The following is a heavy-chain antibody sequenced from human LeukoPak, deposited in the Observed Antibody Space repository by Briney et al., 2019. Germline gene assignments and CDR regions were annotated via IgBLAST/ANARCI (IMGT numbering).Heavy chain of an antibody. J-gene: IGHJ4*02. Sequence: GGSLRLSCAASGFTFSSYWMSWVRQAPGKGLEWVANIKQDGSEKYYVDSVKGRFTISRDNAKNSLYLQMNSLRAEDTAVYYCARGGLIAAAGIPVPWAYWGQGTLVTVSS. CDR3: ARGGLIAAAGIPVPWAY. CDR1: GFTFSSYW. D-gene: IGHD6-13*01. V-gene: IGHV3-7*03. CDR2: IKQDGSEK.